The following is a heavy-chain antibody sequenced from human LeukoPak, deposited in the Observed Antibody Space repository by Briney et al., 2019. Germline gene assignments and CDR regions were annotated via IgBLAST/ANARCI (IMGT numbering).Heavy chain of an antibody. CDR3: AKDTPPSYCGGDCYSGDGWFDP. CDR1: GFTFDDYA. Sequence: AGGSLRLSCAASGFTFDDYAMHWVRQAPGKGLEWVSLISGDGGSTYYADSVKGRFTISRDNSKNSLYLQMNSLRTEDTALYYCAKDTPPSYCGGDCYSGDGWFDPWGQGTLVTVSS. V-gene: IGHV3-43*02. CDR2: ISGDGGST. J-gene: IGHJ5*02. D-gene: IGHD2-21*02.